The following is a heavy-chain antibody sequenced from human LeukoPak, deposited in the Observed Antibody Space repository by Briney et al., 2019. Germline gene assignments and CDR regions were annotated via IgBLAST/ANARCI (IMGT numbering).Heavy chain of an antibody. CDR1: GGSISSYY. CDR3: ARTYYDILTGQMPDAFDI. D-gene: IGHD3-9*01. V-gene: IGHV4-59*08. Sequence: SETLSLTCTVSGGSISSYYWSWIRQPPGKGLEWIGYIYYSGSTNYNPSLKSRVTISVDTSKNQFSLRLSSVTAADTAVYYWARTYYDILTGQMPDAFDIWGQGTMVTVSS. CDR2: IYYSGST. J-gene: IGHJ3*02.